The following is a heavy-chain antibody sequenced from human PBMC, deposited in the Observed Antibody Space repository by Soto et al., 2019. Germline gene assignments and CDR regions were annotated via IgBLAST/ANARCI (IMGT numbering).Heavy chain of an antibody. J-gene: IGHJ4*02. Sequence: SETLSLTCSVSGGSISGSYWSWIRQSPGKGLEWIGYIYYSGSTNYNPSLKSRVTISVDTSKNQFSLKLSSVTAADTAVYYCARDGRYISWSLCGQGTLVTVSS. V-gene: IGHV4-59*01. D-gene: IGHD6-6*01. CDR2: IYYSGST. CDR3: ARDGRYISWSL. CDR1: GGSISGSY.